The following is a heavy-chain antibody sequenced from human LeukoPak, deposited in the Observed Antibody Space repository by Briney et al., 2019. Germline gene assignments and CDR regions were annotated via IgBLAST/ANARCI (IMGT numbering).Heavy chain of an antibody. D-gene: IGHD4-11*01. CDR2: IYHSGST. CDR1: GGSISSGGCY. J-gene: IGHJ4*02. CDR3: ARLDYSNYDYDY. V-gene: IGHV4-30-2*01. Sequence: SQTLSLTCTVSGGSISSGGCYWSWIRQPPGKGLEWIGYIYHSGSTYYNPSLKSRVTISVDRSKNQFSLKLSSVTAADTAVYYCARLDYSNYDYDYWGQGTLVTVSS.